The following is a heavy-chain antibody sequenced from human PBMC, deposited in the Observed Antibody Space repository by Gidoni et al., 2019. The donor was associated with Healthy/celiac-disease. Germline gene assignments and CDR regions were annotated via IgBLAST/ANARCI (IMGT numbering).Heavy chain of an antibody. Sequence: QVQLQESGPGLVKPSQTLSLTCTVSGGSTSLGVYYWCWIRQPPGKGLEWIGYIYYSGSTYYNPSLKSRVTISVDTSKNQFSLKLSSVTAADTAVYYCARAQRYDSSGYYQRDFWFDPWGQGTLVTVSS. V-gene: IGHV4-30-4*01. CDR1: GGSTSLGVYY. J-gene: IGHJ5*02. CDR2: IYYSGST. D-gene: IGHD3-22*01. CDR3: ARAQRYDSSGYYQRDFWFDP.